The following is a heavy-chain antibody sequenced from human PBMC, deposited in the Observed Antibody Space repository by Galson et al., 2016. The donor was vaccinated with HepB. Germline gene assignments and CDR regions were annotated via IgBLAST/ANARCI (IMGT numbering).Heavy chain of an antibody. Sequence: SCAGFGFTFSRSGLNWVRQAPGKGLQWISYISSSISTIYYADSVKGRFTISRDNAKNSVYLQMNSLRDDETGVYYCARELVRSAFDLWGQGTLVTVSS. V-gene: IGHV3-48*02. D-gene: IGHD6-6*01. CDR1: GFTFSRSG. J-gene: IGHJ3*01. CDR2: ISSSISTI. CDR3: ARELVRSAFDL.